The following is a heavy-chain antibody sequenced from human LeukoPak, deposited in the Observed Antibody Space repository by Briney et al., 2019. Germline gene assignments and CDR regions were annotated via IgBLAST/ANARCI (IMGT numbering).Heavy chain of an antibody. CDR1: GDSLSRNSVT. D-gene: IGHD2-2*01. CDR3: ARRLTQYDCFDP. CDR2: TYYRSTWYN. Sequence: SQTLSLTCAISGDSLSRNSVTWNWIRQSPSRGLEWLGRTYYRSTWYNDYAVSVRGRITVNPDTSKNQFSLHLNSVTPEDTAVYYYARRLTQYDCFDPWGQGILVTVSS. J-gene: IGHJ5*02. V-gene: IGHV6-1*01.